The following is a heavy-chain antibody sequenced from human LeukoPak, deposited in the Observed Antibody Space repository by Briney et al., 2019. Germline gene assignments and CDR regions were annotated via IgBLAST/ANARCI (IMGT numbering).Heavy chain of an antibody. D-gene: IGHD4-11*01. CDR1: GFSFSSHW. J-gene: IGHJ4*02. Sequence: GGSLRLSCADSGFSFSSHWMHWVRQGPGKGLLWVSRSSPDGSSTDYADSVKGRFTISRDNSKNTLYLQMNSLRAEDTAVYYCASGETTAFDYWGQGTLVTVSS. CDR2: SSPDGSST. CDR3: ASGETTAFDY. V-gene: IGHV3-74*01.